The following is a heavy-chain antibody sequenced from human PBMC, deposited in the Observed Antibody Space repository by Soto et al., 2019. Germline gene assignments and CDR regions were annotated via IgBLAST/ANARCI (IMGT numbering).Heavy chain of an antibody. J-gene: IGHJ4*02. D-gene: IGHD3-22*01. V-gene: IGHV1-2*04. CDR1: GYTFTGYY. CDR3: ARAYYDSSGYYAWDY. Sequence: ASVKVSCKASGYTFTGYYMHWVRQAPGQGLEWMGWINPNSGGTNYAQKFQGWVTMTRDTSISTAYMELSRLRSDDTAVYYCARAYYDSSGYYAWDYWGQGTLVTVSS. CDR2: INPNSGGT.